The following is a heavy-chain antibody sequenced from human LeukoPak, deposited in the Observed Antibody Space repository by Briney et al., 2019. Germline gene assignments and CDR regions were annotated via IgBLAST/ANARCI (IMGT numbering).Heavy chain of an antibody. V-gene: IGHV1-3*03. CDR3: ARGRASSSWSLYSYYYMAV. Sequence: ASVKVSCKASGYTFTSYAMHWVRQAPGQRLEWMGWINAGNGNTKYSQEFQGRVTITRDTSISTAYMELSSLRSADTAVYYCARGRASSSWSLYSYYYMAVWGKGTTVTISS. D-gene: IGHD6-13*01. CDR1: GYTFTSYA. CDR2: INAGNGNT. J-gene: IGHJ6*03.